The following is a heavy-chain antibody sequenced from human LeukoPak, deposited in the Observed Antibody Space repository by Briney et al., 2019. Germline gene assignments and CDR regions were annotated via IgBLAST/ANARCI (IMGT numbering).Heavy chain of an antibody. D-gene: IGHD4/OR15-4a*01. J-gene: IGHJ6*03. CDR2: IYISGST. CDR1: GGSISSNY. V-gene: IGHV4-4*07. Sequence: PSETLSLTCTVSGGSISSNYWSWIRQPAGKGLEWIGRIYISGSTNYNPSLKSRVTMSVDTSKNQFSLKLSSVTAADTAVYYCVRDLRRRMTAIGYGPREYYYYMDVWGKGTTVTISS. CDR3: VRDLRRRMTAIGYGPREYYYYMDV.